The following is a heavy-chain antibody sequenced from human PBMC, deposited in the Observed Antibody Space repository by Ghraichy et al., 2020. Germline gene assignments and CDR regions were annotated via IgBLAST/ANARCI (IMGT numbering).Heavy chain of an antibody. D-gene: IGHD1-26*01. CDR2: IIPLFGTA. CDR3: ARPRSCRRELLGCYFDY. CDR1: GGTFNTYA. J-gene: IGHJ4*02. Sequence: SVKVSCKASGGTFNTYAISWVRQAPGQGLEWMGGIIPLFGTANYAQKFQGRVTITADRSTSTASMELSSLRSEDTAVYYCARPRSCRRELLGCYFDYWGQGTLVTVSS. V-gene: IGHV1-69*06.